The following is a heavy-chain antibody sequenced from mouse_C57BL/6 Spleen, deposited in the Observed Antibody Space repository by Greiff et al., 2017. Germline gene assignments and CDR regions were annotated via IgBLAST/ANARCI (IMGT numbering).Heavy chain of an antibody. D-gene: IGHD2-4*01. V-gene: IGHV1-82*01. CDR1: GYAFSSSW. CDR2: IYPGDGDT. J-gene: IGHJ4*01. Sequence: VQLQQSGPELVKPGASVKISCKASGYAFSSSWMNWVKQRPGKGLEWIGRIYPGDGDTNYNGKFKGKATLTADKSSSTAYMQRSSLTSEDSAVYFCASYYDYGYAMDYWGQGTSVTVSS. CDR3: ASYYDYGYAMDY.